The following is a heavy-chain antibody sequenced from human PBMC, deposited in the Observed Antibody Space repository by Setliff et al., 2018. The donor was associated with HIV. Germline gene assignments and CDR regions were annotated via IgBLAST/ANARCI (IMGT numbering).Heavy chain of an antibody. CDR3: ARDCRVGWVFTYGMDV. V-gene: IGHV1-69-2*01. CDR2: VDPEDGET. Sequence: ASVKVSCKASGYTFTDYYMHWVQQAPGKGLEWMGRVDPEDGETIYAEKFQGRVTITADTSTDTAYMELSSLRSEDTAVYYCARDCRVGWVFTYGMDVWGQGTTVTVSS. CDR1: GYTFTDYY. J-gene: IGHJ6*02. D-gene: IGHD6-13*01.